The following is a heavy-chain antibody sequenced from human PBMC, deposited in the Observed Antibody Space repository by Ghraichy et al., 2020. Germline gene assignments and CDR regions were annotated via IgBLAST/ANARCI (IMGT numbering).Heavy chain of an antibody. CDR2: ISSNGGST. V-gene: IGHV3-64D*06. Sequence: GGSLRLSCSAFGFTFSSYAMHWVRQAPGKGLEYVSAISSNGGSTYYADSVKGRFTISRDNSKNTLYLQMSSLRAEDTAVYYCARVGHYYYMDVWGKGTTVTVSS. CDR1: GFTFSSYA. J-gene: IGHJ6*03. CDR3: ARVGHYYYMDV.